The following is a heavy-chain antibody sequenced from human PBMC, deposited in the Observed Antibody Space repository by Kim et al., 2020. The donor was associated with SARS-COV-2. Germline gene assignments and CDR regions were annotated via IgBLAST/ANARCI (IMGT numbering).Heavy chain of an antibody. CDR1: GFTFSSYA. Sequence: GGSLRLSCAASGFTFSSYAMSWVRQAPGKGLEWVSAISGSGGSTYYADSVKGRFTISRDNSKNTLYLQMNSLRAEDTAVYYCAKAPPWDYDYVWGSYYFDSWGQGTLVTVSS. CDR2: ISGSGGST. CDR3: AKAPPWDYDYVWGSYYFDS. V-gene: IGHV3-23*01. D-gene: IGHD3-16*01. J-gene: IGHJ4*02.